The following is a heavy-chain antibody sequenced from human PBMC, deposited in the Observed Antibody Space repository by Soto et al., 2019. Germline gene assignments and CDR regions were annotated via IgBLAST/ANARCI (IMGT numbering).Heavy chain of an antibody. CDR1: GFTFSYHA. J-gene: IGHJ6*02. CDR2: ISYDGDNK. Sequence: QVQLGESGGGVVQPGRSLRLSCAASGFTFSYHALNWVRQAPGKGLEWVAVISYDGDNKYIAESVKGRFTISRDNSKNTVSLQMNSLRAEDTAMYLCTRGPTTSAFSAMAVWGQGTTVTVSS. CDR3: TRGPTTSAFSAMAV. D-gene: IGHD1-1*01. V-gene: IGHV3-30-3*01.